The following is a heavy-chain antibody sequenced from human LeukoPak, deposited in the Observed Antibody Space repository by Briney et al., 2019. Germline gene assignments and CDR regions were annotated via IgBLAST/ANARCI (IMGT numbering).Heavy chain of an antibody. Sequence: AVTVSYKASGGTFINYASSWVGQAPGQGLEGVGGIIAIFCKGKYPQKLQGKGTSNTDGTKGTAYMELSSLRSEDTAVYYCARRTIAARGEYYWGQGTLVTVSS. CDR1: GGTFINYA. D-gene: IGHD6-6*01. CDR3: ARRTIAARGEYY. J-gene: IGHJ4*02. V-gene: IGHV1-69*05. CDR2: IIAIFCKG.